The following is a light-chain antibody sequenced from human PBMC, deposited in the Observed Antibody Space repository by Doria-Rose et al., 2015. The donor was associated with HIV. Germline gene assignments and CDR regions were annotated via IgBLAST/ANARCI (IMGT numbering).Light chain of an antibody. J-gene: IGKJ5*01. V-gene: IGKV3-20*01. Sequence: QSSGTLSLSPGERATLSCRASQRVKSSYLAWYQQKPGQAPRLLIYDASTRATGIPDRFSGSGSGADFTLTISRLEPEDVAVYYCQQYGTSRGTFGQGTRLEIK. CDR3: QQYGTSRGT. CDR1: QRVKSSY. CDR2: DAS.